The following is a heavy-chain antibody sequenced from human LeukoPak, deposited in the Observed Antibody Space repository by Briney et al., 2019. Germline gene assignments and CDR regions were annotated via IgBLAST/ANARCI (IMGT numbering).Heavy chain of an antibody. V-gene: IGHV4-30-4*01. J-gene: IGHJ5*02. D-gene: IGHD6-25*01. CDR2: VYYRGNT. CDR1: GGSISSGDYY. Sequence: SATLSLTCTVSGGSISSGDYYWSWIRQPPGKGLEWIGFVYYRGNTYYNPSLKSRVTISIDTVKDQFSLRLTSVTAADTAVYYCARVAAHWFDPWGQGTLVTVSS. CDR3: ARVAAHWFDP.